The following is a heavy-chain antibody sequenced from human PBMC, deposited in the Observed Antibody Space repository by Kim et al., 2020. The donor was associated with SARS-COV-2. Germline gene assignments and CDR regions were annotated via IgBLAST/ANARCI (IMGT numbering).Heavy chain of an antibody. V-gene: IGHV4-39*01. J-gene: IGHJ3*02. Sequence: SETLSLTCTVSGGSISSSSYYWGWIRQPPGKGLEWIGSIYYSGSTYYNPSLKSRVTISVDTSKNQFSLKLSSVTAADTAVYYCASPSGSSSSEVSSSWPLDAFDIWGQGTMVTVSS. CDR2: IYYSGST. D-gene: IGHD6-13*01. CDR1: GGSISSSSYY. CDR3: ASPSGSSSSEVSSSWPLDAFDI.